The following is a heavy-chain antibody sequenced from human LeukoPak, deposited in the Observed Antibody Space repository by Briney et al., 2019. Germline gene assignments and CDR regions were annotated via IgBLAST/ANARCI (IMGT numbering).Heavy chain of an antibody. Sequence: SETLSLTCTVSGGSISSSSYYWGWIRQPPGKGLEWIGSIYYSGSTYYNPSLKSRVTISVDTSKNLFSLKLSSVTAADTAVYYCARAREFSSSSGRAYYFDYWGQGTLVTVSS. D-gene: IGHD6-6*01. CDR3: ARAREFSSSSGRAYYFDY. CDR2: IYYSGST. J-gene: IGHJ4*02. V-gene: IGHV4-39*07. CDR1: GGSISSSSYY.